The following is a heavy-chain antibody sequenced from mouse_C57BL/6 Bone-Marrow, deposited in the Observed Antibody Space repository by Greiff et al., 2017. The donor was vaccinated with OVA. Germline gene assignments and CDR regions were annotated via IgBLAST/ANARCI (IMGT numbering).Heavy chain of an antibody. CDR1: GYSFTDYN. Sequence: EVKLQQSGPELVKPGASVKISCKASGYSFTDYNMNWVKQSNGKSLEWIGVINPNYGTTSYNQKFKGKATLTVDQSSSTAYMQLNSLTSEDSSVYYCARGSYYGTPHWDFEVWGTGTTVTVSS. D-gene: IGHD1-1*01. CDR2: INPNYGTT. V-gene: IGHV1-39*01. CDR3: ARGSYYGTPHWDFEV. J-gene: IGHJ1*03.